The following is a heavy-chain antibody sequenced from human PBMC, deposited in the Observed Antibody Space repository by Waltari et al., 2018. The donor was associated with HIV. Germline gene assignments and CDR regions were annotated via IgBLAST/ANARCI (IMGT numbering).Heavy chain of an antibody. CDR1: GFPFSSYG. V-gene: IGHV3-33*01. CDR2: IWYDGSNK. CDR3: ARDRMATITSYFDY. D-gene: IGHD5-12*01. J-gene: IGHJ4*02. Sequence: QVQLVESGGGVVQPGRSLRLPCAASGFPFSSYGMHWVRQAPGKGLEWVAVIWYDGSNKYYADSVKGRFTISRDNSKNTLYLQMNSLRAEDTAVYYCARDRMATITSYFDYWGQGTLVTVSS.